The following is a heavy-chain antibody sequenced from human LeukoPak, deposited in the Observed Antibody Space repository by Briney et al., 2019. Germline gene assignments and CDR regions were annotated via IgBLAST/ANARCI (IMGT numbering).Heavy chain of an antibody. V-gene: IGHV3-21*01. J-gene: IGHJ6*02. CDR1: GFTFSSYS. Sequence: GGSLRLSCAASGFTFSSYSMNWVRQAPGKGLEWVSSISSSSSYIYYADSVKGRFTISRDNAKNSLYLQMNSLRAEDTAVYYCARDRPEDFWSGYYFYYYYGMDVWGQGTTVTVS. CDR2: ISSSSSYI. D-gene: IGHD3-3*01. CDR3: ARDRPEDFWSGYYFYYYYGMDV.